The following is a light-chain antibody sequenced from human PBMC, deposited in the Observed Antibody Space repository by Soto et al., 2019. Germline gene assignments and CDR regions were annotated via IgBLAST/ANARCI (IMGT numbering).Light chain of an antibody. CDR3: QQYNNWLAIT. CDR1: QSVSSN. V-gene: IGKV3-15*01. J-gene: IGKJ5*01. CDR2: GTS. Sequence: EMVMTQSPATLSVSPGEGATLSCRASQSVSSNLAWYQQKPGQVPRLLIYGTSTRATGIPARFSGSGSGTEFTLTISSLQSEDFAIYYCQQYNNWLAITFGQGTRLEIK.